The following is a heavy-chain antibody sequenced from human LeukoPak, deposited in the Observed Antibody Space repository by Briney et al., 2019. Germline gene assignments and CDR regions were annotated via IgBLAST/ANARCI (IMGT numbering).Heavy chain of an antibody. D-gene: IGHD3-22*01. V-gene: IGHV4-59*01. CDR3: ARTVNYYDTSGYSYYFDY. CDR2: IYYKGST. CDR1: GGSITDYY. J-gene: IGHJ4*02. Sequence: SETLSLTCNVSGGSITDYYWSWIRQPPGKGLEWIGYIYYKGSTNYNPSLRRRVTISADTTKNLFSLKLRSVITADTAVYYCARTVNYYDTSGYSYYFDYWGQGTLVTVSS.